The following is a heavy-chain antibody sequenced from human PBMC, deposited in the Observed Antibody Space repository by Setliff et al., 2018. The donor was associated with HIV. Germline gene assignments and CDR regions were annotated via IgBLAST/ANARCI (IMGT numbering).Heavy chain of an antibody. J-gene: IGHJ4*02. CDR3: AKQPGGHSFFDL. Sequence: LSLTCSVSGGSLSSGSYYGTWIRQPAGKGPEGIGHIYTNGSTNYNPSLKSRVTLSVDTSNNQVSLTLTSVTAADTAVYYCAKQPGGHSFFDLWGQGILVTVSS. V-gene: IGHV4-61*09. D-gene: IGHD3-16*01. CDR1: GGSLSSGSYY. CDR2: IYTNGST.